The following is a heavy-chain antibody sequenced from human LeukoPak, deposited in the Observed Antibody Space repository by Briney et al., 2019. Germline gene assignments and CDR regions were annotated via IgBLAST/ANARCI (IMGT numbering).Heavy chain of an antibody. Sequence: ASVKVSCEASGYTFTSYYMHWVRQAPGQGLEWMGIINPSGGGTSYAQKFQGRVTMTRDTSTSTFYMELSSLRSEDTAVYYCARKIAAPNKGFDYWGQGTLVTVSS. V-gene: IGHV1-46*01. CDR1: GYTFTSYY. J-gene: IGHJ4*02. D-gene: IGHD6-6*01. CDR2: INPSGGGT. CDR3: ARKIAAPNKGFDY.